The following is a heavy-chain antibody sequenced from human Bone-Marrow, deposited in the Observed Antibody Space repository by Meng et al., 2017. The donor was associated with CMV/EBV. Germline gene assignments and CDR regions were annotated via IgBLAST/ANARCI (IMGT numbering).Heavy chain of an antibody. V-gene: IGHV3-74*01. D-gene: IGHD1-1*01. Sequence: GESLKISCAVSEFTFSSYWMHWVRQAPGKGLVWVSRINSDGSGTTYADSVKGRFTISRDNAKNTLYLQMNSLRAEDTAVYYCARGNAHAFDYLGQGTLVTVSS. CDR1: EFTFSSYW. J-gene: IGHJ4*02. CDR3: ARGNAHAFDY. CDR2: INSDGSGT.